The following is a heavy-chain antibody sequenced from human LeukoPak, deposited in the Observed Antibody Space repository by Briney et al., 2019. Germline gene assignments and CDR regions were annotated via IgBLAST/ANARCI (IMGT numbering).Heavy chain of an antibody. D-gene: IGHD1-1*01. J-gene: IGHJ4*02. CDR2: ISSSSSNI. V-gene: IGHV3-21*04. CDR1: GFTFSSYS. Sequence: PGGSLRLSCAASGFTFSSYSMNWVRQAPGKGLEWVSSISSSSSNIYYADSVKGRFTISRDNAKNSRYLQMNSLRAEDTAVYYCAKDLLERRGYYFDYWGQGTLVTV. CDR3: AKDLLERRGYYFDY.